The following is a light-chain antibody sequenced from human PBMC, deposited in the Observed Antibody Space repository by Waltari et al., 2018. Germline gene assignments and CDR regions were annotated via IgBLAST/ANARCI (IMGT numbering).Light chain of an antibody. CDR1: RSAVGGCHY. V-gene: IGLV2-23*02. CDR2: DVS. CDR3: CSYAGSSTLV. J-gene: IGLJ2*01. Sequence: QSALTQPASVSGSPGQSITISCTAPRSAVGGCHYGSWYQQYPGKAPKLMISDVSERPSGVSNRFSGSKSGNTASLTISGLQAEDEADYYCCSYAGSSTLVFGGGTKLTVL.